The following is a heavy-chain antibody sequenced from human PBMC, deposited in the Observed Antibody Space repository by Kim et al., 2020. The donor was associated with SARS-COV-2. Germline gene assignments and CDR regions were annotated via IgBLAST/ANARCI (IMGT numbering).Heavy chain of an antibody. Sequence: ASVKVSCKASGYTFTSYGISWVRQAPGQGLEWMGWISAYNGNTNYAQKLQGRVTMTTDTSTSTAYMELRSLRSDDTAVYYCARWLLRYFDWSYDAFDIWGQGTMVTVSS. V-gene: IGHV1-18*04. J-gene: IGHJ3*02. CDR1: GYTFTSYG. CDR3: ARWLLRYFDWSYDAFDI. CDR2: ISAYNGNT. D-gene: IGHD3-9*01.